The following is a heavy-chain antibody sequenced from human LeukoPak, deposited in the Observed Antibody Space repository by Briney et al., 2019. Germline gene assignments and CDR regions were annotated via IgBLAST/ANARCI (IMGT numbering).Heavy chain of an antibody. D-gene: IGHD3-10*01. Sequence: SETLSPTCAVYAGSFSGYYWSWIRQPPGERLEWIGEMNHSGSTNYSPSLKSRVTISVDTSKNQFSLKLSSVTAADTAVFYCARGLGGSGKQGIMDYWGQGTLVTVSS. CDR3: ARGLGGSGKQGIMDY. CDR1: AGSFSGYY. J-gene: IGHJ4*02. CDR2: MNHSGST. V-gene: IGHV4-34*01.